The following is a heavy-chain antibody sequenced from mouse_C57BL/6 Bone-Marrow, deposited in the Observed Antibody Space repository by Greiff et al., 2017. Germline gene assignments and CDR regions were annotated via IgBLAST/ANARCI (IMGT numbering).Heavy chain of an antibody. V-gene: IGHV1-42*01. CDR1: GYSFTGYY. Sequence: EVQLQQSGPELVKPGASVKISCKASGYSFTGYYMNWVKQSPEKSLEWIGEINPSTGGTTYNQKFKAKAKLTVDKSYSTAYMQIKSLASEDAAVYYCASRQCCSSSSGYFCVRGTGTTVTVS. D-gene: IGHD1-1*01. J-gene: IGHJ1*03. CDR3: ASRQCCSSSSGYFCV. CDR2: INPSTGGT.